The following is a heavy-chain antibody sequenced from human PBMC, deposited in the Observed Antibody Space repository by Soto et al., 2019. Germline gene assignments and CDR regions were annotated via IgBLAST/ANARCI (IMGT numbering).Heavy chain of an antibody. CDR3: AKGRPTMITMVRGVIGFDY. Sequence: GGSLRLSCAASGFTFSSYAMSWVRQAPGKGLEWVSAISGSGGSTYYADSVKGRFTISRDNSKNTLYLQMNSLRAEDTAVYYCAKGRPTMITMVRGVIGFDYWGQGTLVTVSS. CDR2: ISGSGGST. D-gene: IGHD3-10*01. CDR1: GFTFSSYA. V-gene: IGHV3-23*01. J-gene: IGHJ4*02.